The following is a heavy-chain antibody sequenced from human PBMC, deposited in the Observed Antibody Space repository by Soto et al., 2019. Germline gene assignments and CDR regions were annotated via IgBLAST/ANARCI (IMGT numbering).Heavy chain of an antibody. CDR2: IYYSGST. CDR1: GGSISSGDYY. CDR3: ARGGRGDWFDP. V-gene: IGHV4-30-4*01. Sequence: TLSLTCTVSGGSISSGDYYWSWIRQPPGKGLEWIGYIYYSGSTYYNPSLKSRVTISVDTSKNQFSLKLSSVTAADTAVYYCARGGRGDWFDPWGQGTLVTVSS. D-gene: IGHD3-16*01. J-gene: IGHJ5*02.